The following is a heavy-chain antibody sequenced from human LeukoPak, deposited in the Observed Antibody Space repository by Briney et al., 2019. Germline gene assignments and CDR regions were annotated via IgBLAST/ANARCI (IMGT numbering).Heavy chain of an antibody. Sequence: SETLSLTCTVSGGSINYYYWSWIRQPPGKGLEWTGYIYYRGSTNYNPSLNSRVTISVDTSKNQFSLKLTSVTAADTAVYYCARTTGHYGYYFDYWGQGILVTVSS. D-gene: IGHD4-17*01. CDR1: GGSINYYY. J-gene: IGHJ4*02. CDR3: ARTTGHYGYYFDY. V-gene: IGHV4-59*01. CDR2: IYYRGST.